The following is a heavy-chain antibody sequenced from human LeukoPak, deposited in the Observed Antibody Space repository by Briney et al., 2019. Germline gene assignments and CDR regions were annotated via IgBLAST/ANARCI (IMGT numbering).Heavy chain of an antibody. Sequence: GGSLRLSCAASGFTFSSYWMSWVRQAPGKGLEWVANIKQDGSEKYYVDSVKGRFTISRDNAKNSLYLQMNSLRAEDTAVYYCARDKGRSYYDYVWGSYRLYYFDYWGQGTLVTVSS. J-gene: IGHJ4*02. CDR1: GFTFSSYW. CDR3: ARDKGRSYYDYVWGSYRLYYFDY. V-gene: IGHV3-7*01. CDR2: IKQDGSEK. D-gene: IGHD3-16*02.